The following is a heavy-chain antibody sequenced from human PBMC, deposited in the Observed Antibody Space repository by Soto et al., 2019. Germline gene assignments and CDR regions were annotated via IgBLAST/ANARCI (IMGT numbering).Heavy chain of an antibody. D-gene: IGHD1-1*01. CDR3: AKNNEYHYYGAMDV. CDR2: IRGGGTST. CDR1: GFAFSTFA. Sequence: EVQLLESGGDLVQPGGSLRLSCAASGFAFSTFAMSWVHQAPGKGLEWVSTIRGGGTSTYYADSVKGRFTISRDDSKSMLYLQMNSLRADDTAIYYCAKNNEYHYYGAMDVWGQGTTVTASS. J-gene: IGHJ6*02. V-gene: IGHV3-23*01.